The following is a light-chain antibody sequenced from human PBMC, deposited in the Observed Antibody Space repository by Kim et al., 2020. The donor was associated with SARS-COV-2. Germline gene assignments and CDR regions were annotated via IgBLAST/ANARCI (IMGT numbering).Light chain of an antibody. Sequence: VSPGERVTLYCRASQSVRSNLAWYQQEPGQAPRLLIYGASTRAIGIPARFSGSGSGTEFTLSISSLQSEDSAVYYCQQYNNWPPYTFGQGTKLEI. CDR3: QQYNNWPPYT. V-gene: IGKV3-15*01. CDR1: QSVRSN. CDR2: GAS. J-gene: IGKJ2*01.